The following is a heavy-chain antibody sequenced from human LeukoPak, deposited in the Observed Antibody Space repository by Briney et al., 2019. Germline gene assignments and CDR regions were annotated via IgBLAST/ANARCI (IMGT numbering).Heavy chain of an antibody. CDR2: ISYDGSNK. J-gene: IGHJ6*02. CDR3: ARTSDYYYYYGMDV. V-gene: IGHV3-30-3*01. CDR1: GFTFSSYA. Sequence: PGGSLRLSCAASGFTFSSYAMHWVRQAPGKGLEWVAVISYDGSNKYYADSVKGRFTISRDNSKNTLYLQMNSLRAEDTAVYYCARTSDYYYYYGMDVWGQGTTVTVSS.